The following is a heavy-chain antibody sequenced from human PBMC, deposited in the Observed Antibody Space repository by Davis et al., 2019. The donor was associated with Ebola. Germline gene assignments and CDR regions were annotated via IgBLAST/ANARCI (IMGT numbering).Heavy chain of an antibody. Sequence: ASVKVSCKVSGYTLTDLSMHWVRQAPGKGLEWMGGFDPEDGETIYAQKFQGRVTMTEDTSTDTAYMELSSLRSEDTAVYYCATGTGWDAKYGMDVWGQGTTVTVSS. CDR2: FDPEDGET. CDR1: GYTLTDLS. V-gene: IGHV1-24*01. D-gene: IGHD6-19*01. CDR3: ATGTGWDAKYGMDV. J-gene: IGHJ6*02.